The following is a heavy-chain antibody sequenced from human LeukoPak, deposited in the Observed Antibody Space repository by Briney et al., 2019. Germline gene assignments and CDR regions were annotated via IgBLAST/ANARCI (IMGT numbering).Heavy chain of an antibody. Sequence: RGSLRLSCVASGXTVTNAWMSWVRQAPGKGLEWVGRIKSKSDGGTMEYAAPVQGRFTISRDDSKNTLYLQMNSLKTEDTAVYHCTTYPYSSGWYPFDSWGQGTLVTVSS. CDR1: GXTVTNAW. V-gene: IGHV3-15*01. CDR2: IKSKSDGGTM. CDR3: TTYPYSSGWYPFDS. D-gene: IGHD6-19*01. J-gene: IGHJ4*02.